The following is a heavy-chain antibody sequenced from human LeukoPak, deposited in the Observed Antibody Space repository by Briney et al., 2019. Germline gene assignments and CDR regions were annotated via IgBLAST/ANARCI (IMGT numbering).Heavy chain of an antibody. CDR1: GFTFSSYT. CDR3: ARDGQLYCSGGSCYFMDY. V-gene: IGHV3-48*04. CDR2: ISSSSSTI. J-gene: IGHJ4*02. Sequence: GGSLRLSCAASGFTFSSYTMNWVRQAPGKGLEWVSYISSSSSTIYYADSVKGRFTISRDNAKNSLYLQMNSLRAEDTAVYYCARDGQLYCSGGSCYFMDYWGQGTLVTVSS. D-gene: IGHD2-15*01.